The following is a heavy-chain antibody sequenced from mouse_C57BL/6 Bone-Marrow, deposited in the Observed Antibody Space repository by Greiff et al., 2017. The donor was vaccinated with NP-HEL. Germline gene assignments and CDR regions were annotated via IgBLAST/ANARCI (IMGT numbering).Heavy chain of an antibody. Sequence: VKLMESGAELVKPGASVKMSCTASGYTFTTYPIEWMKQTHGKSLARIGNFHPYNDDTKYNEKFKGKATLTVEKSSSTVYLELSRLTSDDSAVYYCAREGLTGTPFDYWGQGTTLTVSS. D-gene: IGHD4-1*01. V-gene: IGHV1-47*01. CDR2: FHPYNDDT. J-gene: IGHJ2*01. CDR1: GYTFTTYP. CDR3: AREGLTGTPFDY.